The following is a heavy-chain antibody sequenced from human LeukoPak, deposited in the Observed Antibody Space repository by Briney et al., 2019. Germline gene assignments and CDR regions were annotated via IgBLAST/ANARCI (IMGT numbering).Heavy chain of an antibody. Sequence: GGSLRLSCAASGFTFSDSAMHWVRQSSGKGLEWVGRIRSYRKSYETSYAASVTGRFTISRDDSKNLAFLQMSSLKIEDSAVYYCMTSPVAEAATRYFDYWGQGTLVTVSS. CDR1: GFTFSDSA. V-gene: IGHV3-73*01. D-gene: IGHD6-19*01. CDR3: MTSPVAEAATRYFDY. J-gene: IGHJ4*02. CDR2: IRSYRKSYET.